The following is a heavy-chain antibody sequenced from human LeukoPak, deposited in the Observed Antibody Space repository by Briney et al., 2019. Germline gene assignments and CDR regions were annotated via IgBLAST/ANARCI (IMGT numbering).Heavy chain of an antibody. CDR2: IYPGDSDT. V-gene: IGHV5-51*01. Sequence: GESLKISCKGSGYSFTSYWIGWVRQMPGKGLEWMGIIYPGDSDTRYSPSFQGQVTMSADKSIRTAYLQWSSLKASDTALYFCARQTPLADVFDIWGQGTMITVSS. J-gene: IGHJ3*02. CDR1: GYSFTSYW. CDR3: ARQTPLADVFDI.